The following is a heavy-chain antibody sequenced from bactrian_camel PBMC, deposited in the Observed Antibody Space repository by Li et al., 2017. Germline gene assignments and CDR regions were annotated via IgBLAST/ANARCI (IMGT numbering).Heavy chain of an antibody. CDR1: GFTFSDVA. CDR2: INSAGTTT. D-gene: IGHD3*01. J-gene: IGHJ4*01. V-gene: IGHV3S31*01. CDR3: VADCELRYDYFDFNVGS. Sequence: VQLVESGGSSVQPGGSLRLSCTASGFTFSDVAMSWVRQCPGKELEWVSTINSAGTTTHYAEPVKGRFTISHDNAKRTLYLQMSNLKPEDTAMYYCVADCELRYDYFDFNVGSWGQGTQVTVS.